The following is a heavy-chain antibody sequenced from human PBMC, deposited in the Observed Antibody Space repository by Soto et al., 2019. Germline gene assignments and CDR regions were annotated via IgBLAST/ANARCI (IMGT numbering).Heavy chain of an antibody. J-gene: IGHJ4*02. Sequence: QITLKESGPTLVKPTQTLTLTCTFSGFSLSTSGVGVGWIRQPPGKALEWLALIYWDDDKRYSPSLKSRLTMPRDIAKKQVVLTMTNMDAVDTATYYGAHPRVGWSGRDSPFDHRGQGNLVTVSS. D-gene: IGHD1-26*01. V-gene: IGHV2-5*02. CDR2: IYWDDDK. CDR1: GFSLSTSGVG. CDR3: AHPRVGWSGRDSPFDH.